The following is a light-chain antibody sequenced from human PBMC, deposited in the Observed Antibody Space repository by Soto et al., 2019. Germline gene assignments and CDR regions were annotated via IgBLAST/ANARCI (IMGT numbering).Light chain of an antibody. V-gene: IGKV1-5*01. CDR1: QDISNY. Sequence: DMQMTQSPCTLSASVGYRFTITCQASQDISNYLNWYQQKPGKAPKLLIYDASSLESGVPSRFSGSGSGTEFTLTISSLQPHDFATYYCQQYNSYSRTFGQGTKVDIK. J-gene: IGKJ1*01. CDR3: QQYNSYSRT. CDR2: DAS.